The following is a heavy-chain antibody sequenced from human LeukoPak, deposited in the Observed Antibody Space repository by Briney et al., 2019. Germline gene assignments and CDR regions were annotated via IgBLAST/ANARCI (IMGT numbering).Heavy chain of an antibody. CDR3: ASGGLYNWFDP. CDR1: GFTFSSYA. V-gene: IGHV3-23*01. Sequence: GGSLRLSCAASGFTFSSYAMSWVRQAPGKGLEWVSAISGSGGSTYYADSVKGRFTISGDNSKNTLYLQMNSLRAEDTAVYYCASGGLYNWFDPWGQGTLVTVSS. J-gene: IGHJ5*02. D-gene: IGHD2/OR15-2a*01. CDR2: ISGSGGST.